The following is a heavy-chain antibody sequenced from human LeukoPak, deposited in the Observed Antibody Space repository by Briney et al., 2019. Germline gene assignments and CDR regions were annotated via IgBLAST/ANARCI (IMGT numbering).Heavy chain of an antibody. V-gene: IGHV1-18*01. D-gene: IGHD4-17*01. CDR1: GYTFTSYG. J-gene: IGHJ6*03. CDR2: ISAYNGNT. CDR3: ARAYGDYDYYYMDV. Sequence: ASVKVSCKASGYTFTSYGISWVRQAPGQGLEWMGWISAYNGNTNYAQKLQGRVTMTTDTSTSTAYMELRSLRSDDTAVYYCARAYGDYDYYYMDVWGKGTTVTISS.